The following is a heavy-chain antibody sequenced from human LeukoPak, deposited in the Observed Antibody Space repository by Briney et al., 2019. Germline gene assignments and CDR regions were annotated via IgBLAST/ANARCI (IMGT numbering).Heavy chain of an antibody. CDR3: AKDHIVSPAKYYDLPKFDY. J-gene: IGHJ4*02. Sequence: GGSLRLSCAASGFTFSSYGMHWVRQAPGKGLEWVAFIRYDGSNKYYADSVKGRFTISRDNSKNTLYLQMNSLRAEDTAVYYCAKDHIVSPAKYYDLPKFDYWGQGTLVTVSS. CDR2: IRYDGSNK. V-gene: IGHV3-30*02. CDR1: GFTFSSYG. D-gene: IGHD3-3*01.